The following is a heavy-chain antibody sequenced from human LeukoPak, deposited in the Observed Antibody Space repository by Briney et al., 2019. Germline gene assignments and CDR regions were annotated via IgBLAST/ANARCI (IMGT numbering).Heavy chain of an antibody. CDR1: GFTFNKHG. Sequence: GGSLRLSCVASGFTFNKHGMHWVRQAPGKGLEWVAFIRYDGSEKYYADSVKGRFTISRDSSRSTLYLQMNTLRAEDTAVYYCARSFLEWLSLDYWGQGTLVTVSS. D-gene: IGHD3-3*01. V-gene: IGHV3-30*02. CDR3: ARSFLEWLSLDY. CDR2: IRYDGSEK. J-gene: IGHJ4*02.